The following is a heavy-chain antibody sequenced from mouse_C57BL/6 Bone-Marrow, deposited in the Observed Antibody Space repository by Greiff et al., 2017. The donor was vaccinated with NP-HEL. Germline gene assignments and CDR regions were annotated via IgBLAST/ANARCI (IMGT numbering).Heavy chain of an antibody. V-gene: IGHV14-4*01. CDR3: SKGYYYYGNSYFVY. D-gene: IGHD1-1*01. J-gene: IGHJ2*01. CDR1: GFNITDDY. CDR2: IDPENGDT. Sequence: EVQLQQSGAELVRPGASVKLSCTASGFNITDDYMHWVKQRPEQGLEWIGWIDPENGDTEYAPKFQGTATMTADTSSNTAYLQLSSLPSADSDVYYFSKGYYYYGNSYFVYWGQGTTLTVSS.